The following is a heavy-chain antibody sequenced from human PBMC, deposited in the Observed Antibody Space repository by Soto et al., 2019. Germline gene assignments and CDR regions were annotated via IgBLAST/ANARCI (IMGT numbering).Heavy chain of an antibody. Sequence: PSETLSLTCAVYGGSFSGYYWSWIRQPPGKGLEWIGEIYHSGSTNYNPSLTSRVTISLDTSKNQFSLKLSSVTAADTAVYYCAKAVRFGELLDWFDPWGQGTLVTVSS. V-gene: IGHV4-34*09. CDR3: AKAVRFGELLDWFDP. CDR1: GGSFSGYY. J-gene: IGHJ5*02. D-gene: IGHD3-10*01. CDR2: IYHSGST.